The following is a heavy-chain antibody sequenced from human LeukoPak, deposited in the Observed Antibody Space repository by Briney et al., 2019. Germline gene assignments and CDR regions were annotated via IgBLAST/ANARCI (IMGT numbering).Heavy chain of an antibody. J-gene: IGHJ4*02. CDR3: ARGPDYGLVDY. D-gene: IGHD4-17*01. CDR2: INHSGST. CDR1: GGSFSGYY. Sequence: SETLSLTCAVYGGSFSGYYWSWIRQPPGKGLEWIGEINHSGSTNYNPSLKSRVTISVDTSKNQFSLKLSSVTAADTAVYYCARGPDYGLVDYWGQGTLVTVSS. V-gene: IGHV4-34*01.